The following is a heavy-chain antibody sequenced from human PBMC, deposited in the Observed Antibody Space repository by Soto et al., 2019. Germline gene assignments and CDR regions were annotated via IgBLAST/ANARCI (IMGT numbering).Heavy chain of an antibody. Sequence: EVQLEESGGGLVQPGGSLRLSCAASGFLFSNYWMTWVRQSPGKGLEWVANINKDGSDKYYVDSVKGRFTISRDNAKNSVYLQMNILRGEDTAVYKCARWNYGMDVWGQGTTVTVS. CDR1: GFLFSNYW. CDR2: INKDGSDK. J-gene: IGHJ6*02. V-gene: IGHV3-7*03. CDR3: ARWNYGMDV.